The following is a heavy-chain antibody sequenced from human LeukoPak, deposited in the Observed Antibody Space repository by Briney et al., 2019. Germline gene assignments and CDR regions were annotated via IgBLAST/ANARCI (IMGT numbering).Heavy chain of an antibody. CDR3: ARDSIQQQLVLEDRGYPYYFEH. J-gene: IGHJ4*02. CDR1: RFXFSSYS. V-gene: IGHV3-21*01. CDR2: ISSSGNYI. Sequence: GGSLRLSCAAPRFXFSSYSINWVRQAPGKGLKWVSSISSSGNYIYYADSVKGRFTISRDNAKNSLYLQMNSLRAEDTAVYYCARDSIQQQLVLEDRGYPYYFEHWGQGTLVTVSS. D-gene: IGHD6-13*01.